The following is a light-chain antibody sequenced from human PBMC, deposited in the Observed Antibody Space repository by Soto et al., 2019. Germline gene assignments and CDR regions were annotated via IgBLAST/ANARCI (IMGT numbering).Light chain of an antibody. Sequence: EIVLTQSPVTLSLSPGERATLSCRASQSVRTYLAWYQQRPGQAPRLLIYDASNRATGIPARFSGSWSGTDFTLTISSLEPEDFAVYYCQHRNSWPGTFGQGTNLEIK. J-gene: IGKJ2*02. CDR2: DAS. V-gene: IGKV3-11*01. CDR1: QSVRTY. CDR3: QHRNSWPGT.